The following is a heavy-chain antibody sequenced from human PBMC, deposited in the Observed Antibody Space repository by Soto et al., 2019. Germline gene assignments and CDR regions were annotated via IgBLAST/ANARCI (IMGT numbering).Heavy chain of an antibody. CDR1: VFTFSIYW. CDR2: INGDGTDT. CDR3: AREVGRGSGSYYLDY. V-gene: IGHV3-74*03. D-gene: IGHD3-16*01. J-gene: IGHJ4*02. Sequence: PWWSLRLSCSASVFTFSIYWMHWVRQAPGKGLLWVSRINGDGTDTTYADSVKGRFTISRDNAKNTVYLQMNGLRAEDTAVYYCAREVGRGSGSYYLDYWGQETLVTVSS.